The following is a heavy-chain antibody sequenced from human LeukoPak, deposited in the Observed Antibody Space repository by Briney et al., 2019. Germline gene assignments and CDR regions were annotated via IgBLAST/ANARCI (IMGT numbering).Heavy chain of an antibody. J-gene: IGHJ6*03. D-gene: IGHD3-9*01. CDR2: ISAYNGNT. CDR3: ARDLRYFDWLEDYYYYMDV. CDR1: GYTFTSYG. V-gene: IGHV1-18*01. Sequence: ASVKVSCKASGYTFTSYGISCVRHAPGQGLEWMGWISAYNGNTNYAQKLQGRVTMTTDTSTSTAYMELRSLRSDDTAVYYCARDLRYFDWLEDYYYYMDVWGKGTTVTVSS.